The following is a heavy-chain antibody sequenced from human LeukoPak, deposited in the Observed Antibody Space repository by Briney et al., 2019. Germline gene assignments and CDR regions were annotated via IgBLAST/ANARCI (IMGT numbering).Heavy chain of an antibody. Sequence: ASVKVSCKASGYTFTSYDINWVRQATGQGLEWMGWMNPNSGNTGYAQKFQGRVTMTRNTSISTAYMELSSLRSEDTAVYYCARGSDSSSWYPISRSSDYYYYYMDVWGKGTTVTVSS. CDR2: MNPNSGNT. CDR3: ARGSDSSSWYPISRSSDYYYYYMDV. J-gene: IGHJ6*03. CDR1: GYTFTSYD. V-gene: IGHV1-8*01. D-gene: IGHD6-13*01.